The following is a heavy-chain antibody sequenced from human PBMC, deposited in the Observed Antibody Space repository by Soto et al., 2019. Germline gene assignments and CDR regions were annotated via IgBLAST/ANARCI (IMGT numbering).Heavy chain of an antibody. CDR3: ARGGPPTSNWFDP. J-gene: IGHJ5*02. Sequence: GALRLSWSASGFTLRYNYINSVRQAPGKGLEWVSVIYSGGSTYYADSVKGRFTISRDNSKNTLYLQMNSLRAEDTAVYYCARGGPPTSNWFDPWGQGTLVTVSS. V-gene: IGHV3-66*01. D-gene: IGHD1-26*01. CDR2: IYSGGST. CDR1: GFTLRYNY.